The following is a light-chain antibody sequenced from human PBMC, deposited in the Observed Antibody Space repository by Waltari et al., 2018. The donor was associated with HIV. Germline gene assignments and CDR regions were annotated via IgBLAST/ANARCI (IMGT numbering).Light chain of an antibody. V-gene: IGKV3-20*01. CDR2: GVS. J-gene: IGKJ1*01. CDR3: QQYGNSWT. CDR1: QSISTTY. Sequence: ETVLTQSPGTLSLSPGERATLSCRASQSISTTYLAWYQQKRGQAPRLLISGVSSRATGIPDRVSGSGSGTDFTLTISRLEPEDSAVYFCQQYGNSWTFGQGTKVEIK.